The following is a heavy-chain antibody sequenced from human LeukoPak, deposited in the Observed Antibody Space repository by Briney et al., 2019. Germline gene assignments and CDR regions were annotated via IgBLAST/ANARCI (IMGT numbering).Heavy chain of an antibody. J-gene: IGHJ4*02. CDR3: ARVDIVATIADY. D-gene: IGHD5-12*01. Sequence: SGTLSLTCAVSGGSISSSNWWSWVRQPPGKGLEWIGSIYHSGSTYYNPSLKSRVTISVDTSKNQFSLKLSSVTAADTAVYYCARVDIVATIADYWGQGTLVTVSS. CDR1: GGSISSSNW. CDR2: IYHSGST. V-gene: IGHV4-4*02.